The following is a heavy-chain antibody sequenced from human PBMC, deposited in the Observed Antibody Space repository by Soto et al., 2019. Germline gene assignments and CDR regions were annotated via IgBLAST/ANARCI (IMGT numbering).Heavy chain of an antibody. CDR1: GDSVSSDSAA. D-gene: IGHD3-10*01. Sequence: PSQTLSLTCVVSGDSVSSDSAAWNWIRQSPSRGLEWLGRTYYRSQWHSDYAISVRSRITIHPDTSKNQFSLQLNSVTPDDTAVYYCVGSRGAGNYGHFDLWGSGALVPVSS. CDR3: VGSRGAGNYGHFDL. CDR2: TYYRSQWHS. V-gene: IGHV6-1*01. J-gene: IGHJ2*01.